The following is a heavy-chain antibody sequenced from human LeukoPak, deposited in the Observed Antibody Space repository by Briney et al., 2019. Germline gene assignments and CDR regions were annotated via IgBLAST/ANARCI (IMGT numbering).Heavy chain of an antibody. CDR2: IKQDGSEK. Sequence: GGSLRLSCVASGFTFSSFWMSWVRQAPGKGLEWVANIKQDGSEKYYVDSVKGRFTISRDNAKKSLFLQMNSLRAEDTAVYYCARADCSSTSCYYNYYYMDVWGKGTTVTVSS. J-gene: IGHJ6*03. V-gene: IGHV3-7*01. D-gene: IGHD2-2*01. CDR1: GFTFSSFW. CDR3: ARADCSSTSCYYNYYYMDV.